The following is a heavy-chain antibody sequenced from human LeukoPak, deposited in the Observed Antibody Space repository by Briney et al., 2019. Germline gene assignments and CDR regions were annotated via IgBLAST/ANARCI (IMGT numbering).Heavy chain of an antibody. CDR3: ARVAGSIDY. D-gene: IGHD6-19*01. CDR1: GYTFTSYD. V-gene: IGHV1-8*03. Sequence: ASVKVSCKASGYTFTSYDINWVRQATGQGLEWMGWTNPNSGYTGYAQKFQDRVTITRNTSISTAYMELSSLRSEDTAVYYCARVAGSIDYWGQGTLVTVSS. J-gene: IGHJ4*02. CDR2: TNPNSGYT.